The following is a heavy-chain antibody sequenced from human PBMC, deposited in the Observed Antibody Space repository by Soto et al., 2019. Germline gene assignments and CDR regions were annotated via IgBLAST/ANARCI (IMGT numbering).Heavy chain of an antibody. J-gene: IGHJ5*02. CDR2: IYYSGST. D-gene: IGHD6-13*01. V-gene: IGHV4-31*03. CDR1: GGSISSGGYY. CDR3: ARAKKGIAAAENWFDP. Sequence: SETLSLTCTVSGGSISSGGYYWSWIRQHPGKGLEWVGYIYYSGSTYYNPSLKSRVTISVDTSKNQFSLKLSSVTAADTAVYYCARAKKGIAAAENWFDPWGQGNPGHRLL.